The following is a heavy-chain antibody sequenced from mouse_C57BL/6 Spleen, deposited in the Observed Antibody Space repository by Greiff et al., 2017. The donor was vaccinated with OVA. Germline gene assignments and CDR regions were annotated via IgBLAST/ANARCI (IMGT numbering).Heavy chain of an antibody. J-gene: IGHJ4*01. CDR2: IDPSDSYT. CDR1: GYTFTSYW. V-gene: IGHV1-50*01. D-gene: IGHD6-1*01. CDR3: ARRQRGNYYAMDY. Sequence: VQLQQPGAELVKPGASVKLSCKASGYTFTSYWMQWVKQRPGQGLEWIGEIDPSDSYTNYTQKFKGKATLTVDTSSSTAYMQLSSLTSEDSAVYYCARRQRGNYYAMDYWGQGTSVTVSS.